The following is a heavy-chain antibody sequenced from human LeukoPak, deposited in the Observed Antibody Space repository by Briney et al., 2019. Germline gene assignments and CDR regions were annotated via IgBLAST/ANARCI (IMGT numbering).Heavy chain of an antibody. D-gene: IGHD1-1*01. CDR2: IKQEASER. CDR1: GFTFSIYW. CDR3: ATPTAGTWHFDY. V-gene: IGHV3-7*01. Sequence: GGSLRLSCAASGFTFSIYWMTWVRQAPGRGREWVANIKQEASERYYVDSVKGRFTISRDNAKNSLYLQMNSLRAEDTAVYYCATPTAGTWHFDYWGQGTLVTVSS. J-gene: IGHJ4*02.